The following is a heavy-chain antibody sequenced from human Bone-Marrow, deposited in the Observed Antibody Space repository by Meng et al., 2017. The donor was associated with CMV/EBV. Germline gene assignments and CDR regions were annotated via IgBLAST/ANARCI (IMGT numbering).Heavy chain of an antibody. J-gene: IGHJ5*02. Sequence: GESLKISCAASGFIFDSSWMSWVRQAPGKGLEWVANIKEDGTAEGYGDSVQGRFTISRDNAKNSLHLQMNSVRIEDTAVYYCVRDRGWFRLDPWGQGTLVTVSS. CDR1: GFIFDSSW. V-gene: IGHV3-7*01. CDR3: VRDRGWFRLDP. D-gene: IGHD2-15*01. CDR2: IKEDGTAE.